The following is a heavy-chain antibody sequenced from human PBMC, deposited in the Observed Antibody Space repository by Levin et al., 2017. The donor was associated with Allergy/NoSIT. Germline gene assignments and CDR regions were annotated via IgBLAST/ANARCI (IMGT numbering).Heavy chain of an antibody. Sequence: SVKVSCKASGGTFSSYAISWVRQAPGQGLEWMGGIIPIFGTANYAQKFQGRVTITADESTSTAYMELSSLRSEDTAVYYCARATRRYCSGGSCYGSRYSYDDYWGQGTLVTVSS. CDR2: IIPIFGTA. V-gene: IGHV1-69*13. CDR1: GGTFSSYA. CDR3: ARATRRYCSGGSCYGSRYSYDDY. J-gene: IGHJ4*02. D-gene: IGHD2-15*01.